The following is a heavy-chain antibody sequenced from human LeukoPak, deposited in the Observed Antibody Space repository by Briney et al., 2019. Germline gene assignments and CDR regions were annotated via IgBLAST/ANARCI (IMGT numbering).Heavy chain of an antibody. D-gene: IGHD6-6*01. V-gene: IGHV3-30-3*02. Sequence: GGSLRLSCAASGFTFSSYAMHWVRQAPGKGLEWVAVISYDGSNKYYADSVKGRFTISRDNSKNTLYLQMNSLRAEDTAVYYCAKQARPLFFNWFDPWGQGTLVTVSS. CDR2: ISYDGSNK. J-gene: IGHJ5*02. CDR1: GFTFSSYA. CDR3: AKQARPLFFNWFDP.